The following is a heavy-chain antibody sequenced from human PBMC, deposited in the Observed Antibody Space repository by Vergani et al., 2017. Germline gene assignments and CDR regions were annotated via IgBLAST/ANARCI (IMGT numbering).Heavy chain of an antibody. D-gene: IGHD5-24*01. J-gene: IGHJ4*02. CDR1: GFTFSSYA. V-gene: IGHV3-48*02. CDR2: ISSSSSTI. Sequence: EVQLLESGGGLVQPGGSLRLSCAASGFTFSSYAMSWVRQAPGKGLEWVSYISSSSSTIYYADSVKGRFTISRDNAKNSLYLQMNSLRDEDTAVYYCAKGGGRWLQYSDYWGQGTLVTVSS. CDR3: AKGGGRWLQYSDY.